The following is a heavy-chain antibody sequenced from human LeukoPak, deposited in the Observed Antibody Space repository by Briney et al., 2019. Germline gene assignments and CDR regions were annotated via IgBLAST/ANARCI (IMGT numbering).Heavy chain of an antibody. CDR3: AKDQQDYYDSSGLLDY. J-gene: IGHJ4*02. V-gene: IGHV3-7*01. Sequence: GGSLRLSCAASGFTFSSYWMSWVRQAPGKGLEWVANIKQDGSEKYYADSVKGRFTISRDNSKNTLYLQMNSLRAEDTAVYYCAKDQQDYYDSSGLLDYWGQGTLVTVSS. CDR2: IKQDGSEK. CDR1: GFTFSSYW. D-gene: IGHD3-22*01.